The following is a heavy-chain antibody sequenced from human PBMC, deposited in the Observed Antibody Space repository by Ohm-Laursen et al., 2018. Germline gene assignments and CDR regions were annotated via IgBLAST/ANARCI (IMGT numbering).Heavy chain of an antibody. Sequence: LSLTCAASGFTFISYWMHWVRQTPGKGLEWVSRIKSDGSRITYADFVEGRFIISRDNARNTAYLQMSSLRAEDSAVYYCARGVGYDFYGMDVWGQGTTVTVSS. CDR2: IKSDGSRI. J-gene: IGHJ6*02. CDR1: GFTFISYW. V-gene: IGHV3-74*01. CDR3: ARGVGYDFYGMDV.